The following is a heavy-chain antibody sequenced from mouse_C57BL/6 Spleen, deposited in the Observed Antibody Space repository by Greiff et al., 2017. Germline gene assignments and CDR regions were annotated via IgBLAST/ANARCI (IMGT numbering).Heavy chain of an antibody. CDR1: GFTFSDAW. J-gene: IGHJ2*01. Sequence: EVKLQESGGGLVQPGGSMKLSCAASGFTFSDAWMDWVRQSPEKGLEWVAEIRNKANNHATYYAESVKGRFTISRDDAKSSVYLQMNSLRAEDTGIYYCTSNWAPYFDYWGQGTTLTVSS. V-gene: IGHV6-6*01. CDR3: TSNWAPYFDY. D-gene: IGHD4-1*01. CDR2: IRNKANNHAT.